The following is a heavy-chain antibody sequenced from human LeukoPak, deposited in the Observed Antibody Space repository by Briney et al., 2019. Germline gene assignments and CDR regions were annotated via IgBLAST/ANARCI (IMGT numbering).Heavy chain of an antibody. D-gene: IGHD3-10*01. CDR2: IKQDGSET. CDR1: GFTFSSYW. J-gene: IGHJ4*02. V-gene: IGHV3-7*02. CDR3: ARVGVWFGELLSDY. Sequence: GGSLRLSCAASGFTFSSYWMTWVRQAPEKGLEWVANIKQDGSETYYVDSVKGRFTISRDNAKNSLCLHMNSLRVEDSAVYYCARVGVWFGELLSDYWGQGTLVTVSS.